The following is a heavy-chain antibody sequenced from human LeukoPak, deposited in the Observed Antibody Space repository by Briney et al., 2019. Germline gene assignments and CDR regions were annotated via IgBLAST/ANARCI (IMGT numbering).Heavy chain of an antibody. CDR1: GFTFSSYG. D-gene: IGHD4-17*01. CDR3: AKDLTTVTSQGDY. V-gene: IGHV3-30*02. J-gene: IGHJ4*02. Sequence: GGSLRLSCAASGFTFSSYGMHWVRQAPGKGLEWVAFIRYDGSDKYYADSVKGRFTISRDNSNNTLYLQMNSLRAEDTAVYYCAKDLTTVTSQGDYWGQGTLVTVSS. CDR2: IRYDGSDK.